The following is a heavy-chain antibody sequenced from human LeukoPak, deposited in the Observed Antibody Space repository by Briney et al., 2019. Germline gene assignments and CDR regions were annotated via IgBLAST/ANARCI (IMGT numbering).Heavy chain of an antibody. CDR1: GFTFSDHN. J-gene: IGHJ4*02. Sequence: GGSLRLSCAASGFTFSDHNMDWVRQAPGKGLEWVGRSRNKAESYTTDHAASVKGRFSISRDDSKNSLDLQMNSLKTEDTAVYYCARHFFTDWGQGTLVTVSS. CDR2: SRNKAESYTT. V-gene: IGHV3-72*01. CDR3: ARHFFTD. D-gene: IGHD3-3*02.